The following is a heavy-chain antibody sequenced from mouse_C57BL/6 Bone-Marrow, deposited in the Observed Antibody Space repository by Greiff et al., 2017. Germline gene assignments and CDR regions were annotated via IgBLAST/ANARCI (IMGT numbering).Heavy chain of an antibody. CDR1: GYTFTDYY. CDR2: INPNNGGT. Sequence: VQLQQSGPELVKPGASVKISCKASGYTFTDYYMNWVKQSNGKSLEWIGDINPNNGGTSYNQKFKGKATLTVDQSSSTAYMELRSLTSEDSAVYYCARHDYCGNYWGKGTTLTVSA. V-gene: IGHV1-26*01. J-gene: IGHJ2*01. D-gene: IGHD2-13*01. CDR3: ARHDYCGNY.